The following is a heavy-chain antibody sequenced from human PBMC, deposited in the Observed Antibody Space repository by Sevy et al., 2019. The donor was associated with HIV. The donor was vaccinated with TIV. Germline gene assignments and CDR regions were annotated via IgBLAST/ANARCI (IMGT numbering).Heavy chain of an antibody. CDR3: ARDGGSLGDDSVVPFDL. J-gene: IGHJ3*01. CDR1: GGSFSTYY. D-gene: IGHD3-10*01. V-gene: IGHV4-59*01. Sequence: SETLSLTCTVSGGSFSTYYWSWIRQPPGKGLEWIGYIHFSGSTNYNPSFKTRVSISVDMSKNQFSLQLSSVTAADTAVYYCARDGGSLGDDSVVPFDLWGQGTMVTVSS. CDR2: IHFSGST.